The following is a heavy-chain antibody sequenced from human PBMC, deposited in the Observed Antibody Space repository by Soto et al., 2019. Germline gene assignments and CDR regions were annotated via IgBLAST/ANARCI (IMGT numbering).Heavy chain of an antibody. Sequence: QVQLQESGPGLVKPSQTLSLTCSVSGGSISSGGYYWSWIRQPPGKGLEWIGYIYYSANTHYNPSLTGRVSISADTAKNQFSLNLSSVTAADTAVYYCARSGGNSYYYGMDVWGQGTTVTVSS. CDR2: IYYSANT. CDR3: ARSGGNSYYYGMDV. CDR1: GGSISSGGYY. D-gene: IGHD3-10*01. V-gene: IGHV4-31*02. J-gene: IGHJ6*02.